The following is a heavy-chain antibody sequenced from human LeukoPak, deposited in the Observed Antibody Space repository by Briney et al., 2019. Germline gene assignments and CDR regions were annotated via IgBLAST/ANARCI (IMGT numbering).Heavy chain of an antibody. CDR1: GYTFTGYY. CDR2: INPNSGGA. CDR3: ARVLIRRHYETSGYYYEDP. V-gene: IGHV1-2*02. J-gene: IGHJ5*02. Sequence: ASVTVSCKASGYTFTGYYMHWVRQAPGQGLEWMGWINPNSGGANYAQKFQGRVTMTRDTSISTAYLELSRLTSDDTAVYYCARVLIRRHYETSGYYYEDPWGQGTLVTVSS. D-gene: IGHD3-22*01.